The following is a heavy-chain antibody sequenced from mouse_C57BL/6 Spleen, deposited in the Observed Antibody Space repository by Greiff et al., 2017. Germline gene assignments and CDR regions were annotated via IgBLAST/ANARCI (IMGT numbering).Heavy chain of an antibody. CDR1: GFTFSHYW. Sequence: EVKLVESGGGLVQPGGSMKLSCVASGFTFSHYWMNWVRQSPEKGLEWVAPIRLKSDNYATHYAESVKGRFTISRDDSKSRVYLQMNNLRAEDTGIYYGTVNGEFDYWGQGTTLTVSS. CDR3: TVNGEFDY. V-gene: IGHV6-3*01. J-gene: IGHJ2*01. CDR2: IRLKSDNYAT.